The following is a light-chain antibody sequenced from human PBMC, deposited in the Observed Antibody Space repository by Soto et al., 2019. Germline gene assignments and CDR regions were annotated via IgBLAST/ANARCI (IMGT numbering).Light chain of an antibody. CDR1: SGDIGSYNR. V-gene: IGLV2-23*02. J-gene: IGLJ1*01. CDR3: CSYGGGNNFYV. Sequence: QSVLTQPASVSGSPGQSITISCTGTSGDIGSYNRVSWYQQHPGKAPKLIIYEVTDRPSGVSNRFSGSESGNTASLTVSGLQAEDEGDYYCCSYGGGNNFYVLGNGTKVT. CDR2: EVT.